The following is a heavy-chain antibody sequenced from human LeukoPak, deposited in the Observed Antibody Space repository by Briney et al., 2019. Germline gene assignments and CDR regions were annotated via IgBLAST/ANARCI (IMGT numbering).Heavy chain of an antibody. CDR2: ISYDGSNK. Sequence: GGSLRLSCAASGFTFSSYGMHWVRQAPGKGLEWVAVISYDGSNKYYADSVKGRFTISRDNSKNTLYLQMNSLRAEDTAVYDCARALHPSGYYYYGMDVWGQGTTVTVSS. V-gene: IGHV3-30*19. CDR3: ARALHPSGYYYYGMDV. D-gene: IGHD6-25*01. CDR1: GFTFSSYG. J-gene: IGHJ6*02.